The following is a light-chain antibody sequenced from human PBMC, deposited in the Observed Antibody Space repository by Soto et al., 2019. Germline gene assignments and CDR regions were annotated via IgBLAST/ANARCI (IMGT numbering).Light chain of an antibody. CDR2: RNS. J-gene: IGLJ7*01. CDR1: SSNIGINY. V-gene: IGLV1-47*01. Sequence: QSVLTQPPSASGNPGQTVTISCSGSSSNIGINYVYWYQQLPGTAPKLLIYRNSQRPSGIPDRFSGSKSGTSASLAISGLLSEDESDYYCAAWDASLGSHAVFGGGTQLTVL. CDR3: AAWDASLGSHAV.